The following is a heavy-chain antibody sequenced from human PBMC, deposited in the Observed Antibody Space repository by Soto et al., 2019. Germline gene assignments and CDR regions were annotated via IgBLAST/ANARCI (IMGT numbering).Heavy chain of an antibody. CDR3: ARDEIGY. CDR1: GFTFSSYA. V-gene: IGHV3-30-3*01. Sequence: QVQLVESGGGVVQPGRSLRLSCAASGFTFSSYAMHWVRQAPGKGLEWVAVISYEGSNKYYADAVKGRFTISRDNSKTTLYLPMNSLRAEATAVYYCARDEIGYWGQGTLVTVSS. CDR2: ISYEGSNK. J-gene: IGHJ4*02. D-gene: IGHD3-22*01.